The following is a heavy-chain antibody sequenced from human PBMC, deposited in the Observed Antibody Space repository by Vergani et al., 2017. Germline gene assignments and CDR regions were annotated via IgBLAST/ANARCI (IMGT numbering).Heavy chain of an antibody. D-gene: IGHD2-2*02. CDR3: VRDRGLCAGGRCYTEAWDY. J-gene: IGHJ4*02. Sequence: VQLLESGGGLVQPGGSLRLSCVVSGFDFSSYIMNWVRQAPGKGLEWVVGISFDGTNEYYPDLVKGRFTISRDIAKNTLYLQVRSLRLEDTGVYHCVRDRGLCAGGRCYTEAWDYWGQGTPVTVSP. CDR1: GFDFSSYI. V-gene: IGHV3-30*03. CDR2: ISFDGTNE.